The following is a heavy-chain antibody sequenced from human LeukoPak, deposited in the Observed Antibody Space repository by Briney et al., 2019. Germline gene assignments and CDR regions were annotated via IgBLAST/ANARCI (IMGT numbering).Heavy chain of an antibody. CDR2: IDWDDDK. J-gene: IGHJ3*02. Sequence: SGPTLVKPTQTLTVTCTFSGFSLRTRGMSVSWIRQPPGKALEWLARIDWDDDKRYSPSLKSRLTITKDTSKNQVVLTMTNMDPVDTATYYCAHPTHSSSWDPDAFDIWGQVTMVTVSS. CDR3: AHPTHSSSWDPDAFDI. D-gene: IGHD6-13*01. CDR1: GFSLRTRGMS. V-gene: IGHV2-5*08.